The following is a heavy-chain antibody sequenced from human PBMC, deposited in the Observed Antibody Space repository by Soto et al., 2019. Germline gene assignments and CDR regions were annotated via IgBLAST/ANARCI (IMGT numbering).Heavy chain of an antibody. D-gene: IGHD6-13*01. CDR1: GGSFSGYY. Sequence: SETLSLTCAVYGGSFSGYYWSWIRQPPGKGLEWIGEINHSGSTNYNPSRKSRVTISVDTSKNQFSLKLSSVTAADTAVYYCARGYSSSYHWFDPWGQGTPVTVSS. V-gene: IGHV4-34*01. J-gene: IGHJ5*02. CDR2: INHSGST. CDR3: ARGYSSSYHWFDP.